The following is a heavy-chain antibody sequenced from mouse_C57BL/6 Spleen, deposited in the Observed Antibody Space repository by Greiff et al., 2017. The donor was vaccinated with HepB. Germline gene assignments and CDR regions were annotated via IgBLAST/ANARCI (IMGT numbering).Heavy chain of an antibody. Sequence: VQLQQSGAELVRPGASVTLSCKASGYTFTDYEMHWVKQTPVHGLEWIGAIDPETGGTAYNQKFKGKAILTADKSSSTAYMELRSLTSEDSAVYYCTRRYGSSYGFDYWGQGTTLTVSS. CDR2: IDPETGGT. CDR3: TRRYGSSYGFDY. J-gene: IGHJ2*01. CDR1: GYTFTDYE. D-gene: IGHD1-1*01. V-gene: IGHV1-15*01.